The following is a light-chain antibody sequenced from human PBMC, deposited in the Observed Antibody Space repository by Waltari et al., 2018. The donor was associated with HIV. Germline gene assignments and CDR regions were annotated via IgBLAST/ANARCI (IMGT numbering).Light chain of an antibody. CDR1: SSDVGGYNL. V-gene: IGLV2-23*02. J-gene: IGLJ2*01. CDR3: CAYAGSTTYVI. Sequence: QSALTQPASVSGSPGQSITISCTGTSSDVGGYNLVSWYQQHPGKAPKLMIYEVSKRPSGVSKRFSCSKAGNTAFLTISGLQAEDEADYYCCAYAGSTTYVIFGGGTKLTVL. CDR2: EVS.